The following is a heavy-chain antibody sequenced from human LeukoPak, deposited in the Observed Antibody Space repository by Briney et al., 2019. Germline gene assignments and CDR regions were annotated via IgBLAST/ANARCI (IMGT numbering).Heavy chain of an antibody. D-gene: IGHD3-10*01. CDR1: GCSFSSYA. CDR3: AKDRPLWFGELGGLFFDY. CDR2: ISGIGGST. V-gene: IGHV3-23*01. Sequence: GGSLRLSCAASGCSFSSYAMSWVRQAPGKGLEWASAISGIGGSTYYADSVKGRFTISRDNSKNALYLQMNSLRAEDTAVCYCAKDRPLWFGELGGLFFDYWGQGTLVTVSS. J-gene: IGHJ4*02.